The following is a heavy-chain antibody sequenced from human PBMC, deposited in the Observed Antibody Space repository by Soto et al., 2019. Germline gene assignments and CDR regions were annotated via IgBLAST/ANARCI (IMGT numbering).Heavy chain of an antibody. J-gene: IGHJ4*02. D-gene: IGHD3-22*01. CDR1: GGSISSGGYY. Sequence: SETLSLTCTVSGGSISSGGYYWSWIRQHPGKGLEWIGYIYYSGSTYYNPSLKSRVTISVDTSKNQFSLKLSSVTAADTAVYYCASMLSGYYDSSGYQKTDFFDYWGQGTPVTVSS. CDR3: ASMLSGYYDSSGYQKTDFFDY. V-gene: IGHV4-31*03. CDR2: IYYSGST.